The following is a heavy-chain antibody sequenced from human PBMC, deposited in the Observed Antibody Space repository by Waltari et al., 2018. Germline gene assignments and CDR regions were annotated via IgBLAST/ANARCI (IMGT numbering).Heavy chain of an antibody. V-gene: IGHV4-38-2*01. CDR3: ARPPITQQLRDDYFDY. CDR1: GYSISSGYY. Sequence: QVQLQESGPGLVKPSETLSITCAVSGYSISSGYYWGWIRQPPGKGLEWIGSIYHSGSTYYNPSLKSRVTISVDTSKNQFSLKLSSVTAADTAVYYCARPPITQQLRDDYFDYWGQGTLVTVSS. J-gene: IGHJ4*02. D-gene: IGHD6-13*01. CDR2: IYHSGST.